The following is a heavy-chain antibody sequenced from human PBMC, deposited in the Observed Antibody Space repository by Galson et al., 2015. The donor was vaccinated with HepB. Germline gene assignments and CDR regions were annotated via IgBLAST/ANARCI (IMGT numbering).Heavy chain of an antibody. CDR2: IDPSDSYT. D-gene: IGHD3-10*01. V-gene: IGHV5-10-1*01. CDR3: ARHSHYGSVTYSALARDYYGMDV. CDR1: GYSFTSYW. Sequence: QSGAEVKKPGESLRISCKGSGYSFTSYWISWVRQMPGKGLEWMGRIDPSDSYTNYSPSFQGHVTISADKSISTAYLQWSSLKASDTAMYYCARHSHYGSVTYSALARDYYGMDVWGQGTTVTVSS. J-gene: IGHJ6*02.